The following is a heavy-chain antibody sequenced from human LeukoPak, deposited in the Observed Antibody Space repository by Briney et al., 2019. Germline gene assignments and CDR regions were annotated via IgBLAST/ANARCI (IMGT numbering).Heavy chain of an antibody. CDR2: IYTSGST. CDR1: GGSISSYY. J-gene: IGHJ6*03. Sequence: PSETLSLTCTVSGGSISSYYWSWIRQPPGKGLEWIGYIYTSGSTNYNPSLKSRVTISVDTSKNQFSLKLSSVTAADTAVYYCARQDPYYYYMDVWGKGTTVTVSS. CDR3: ARQDPYYYYMDV. V-gene: IGHV4-4*09.